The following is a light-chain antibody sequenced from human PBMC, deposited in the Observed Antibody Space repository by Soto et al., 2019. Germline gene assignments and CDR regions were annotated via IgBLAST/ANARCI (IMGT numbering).Light chain of an antibody. Sequence: DIQITQSPSSLSASVGDRVTITCRASQSISSYLNWYQQKPGKAPKLLIYAASSLQSGVPSRFSGSGSGTDFTLTISSLQPEDFATYYCQQSYSLWTFGQGTKV. CDR1: QSISSY. CDR3: QQSYSLWT. V-gene: IGKV1-39*01. J-gene: IGKJ1*01. CDR2: AAS.